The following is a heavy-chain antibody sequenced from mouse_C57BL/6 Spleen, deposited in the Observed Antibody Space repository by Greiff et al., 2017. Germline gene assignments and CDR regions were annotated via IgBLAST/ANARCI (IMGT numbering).Heavy chain of an antibody. Sequence: SGPELVKPGASVKMSCKASGYTFTDYNMNWVKQSHGKSLEWIGYINPSNGGTSYNEKFKGKATVTANKSSSTAYMELRSLTSEDSAVYYCARNAYSYHGYFDVWGTGTTVTVSS. CDR2: INPSNGGT. V-gene: IGHV1-22*01. CDR3: ARNAYSYHGYFDV. D-gene: IGHD2-12*01. CDR1: GYTFTDYN. J-gene: IGHJ1*03.